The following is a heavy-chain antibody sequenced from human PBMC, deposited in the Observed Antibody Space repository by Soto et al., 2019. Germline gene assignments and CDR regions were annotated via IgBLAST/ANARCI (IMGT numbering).Heavy chain of an antibody. CDR3: ARDSGWFINYYYYGMDV. V-gene: IGHV3-33*01. CDR2: IWYDGSNK. Sequence: QVQLVESGGGVVQPGRSLRLSCAASGFTFSSYGMHWVRQAPGKGLEWVAVIWYDGSNKYYADSVKGRFTISRDNSKNTLYLQMNSLRAEDTAVYYCARDSGWFINYYYYGMDVWGQGTTVTVSS. J-gene: IGHJ6*02. CDR1: GFTFSSYG. D-gene: IGHD6-19*01.